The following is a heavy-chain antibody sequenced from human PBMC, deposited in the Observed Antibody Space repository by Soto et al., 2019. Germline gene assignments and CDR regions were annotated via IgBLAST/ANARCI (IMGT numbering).Heavy chain of an antibody. CDR3: AKEQLELYYFDY. J-gene: IGHJ4*02. D-gene: IGHD1-7*01. Sequence: GGSLRLSCAASGFTFSSYSMNWVRQAPGKGLEWVSAISGSGGSTYYADSVKGRFTISRDNSKNTLYLQMNSLRAEDTAVYYCAKEQLELYYFDYWGQGTLVTVSS. CDR2: ISGSGGST. CDR1: GFTFSSYS. V-gene: IGHV3-23*01.